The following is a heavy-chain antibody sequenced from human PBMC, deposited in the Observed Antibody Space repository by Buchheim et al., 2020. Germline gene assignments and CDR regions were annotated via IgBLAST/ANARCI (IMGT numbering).Heavy chain of an antibody. V-gene: IGHV3-30*18. CDR2: ISYDGSNK. CDR3: SKERSGGYLNSGVAH. J-gene: IGHJ4*02. Sequence: QVQLVESGGGVVQPGRSLRLSCAASGFTFSSYGMHWVRQAPGKGLEWVAVISYDGSNKYYADSVKGRFTISRDNSKNTLYLQMNSLRAEDTAVYYCSKERSGGYLNSGVAHWGQGTL. D-gene: IGHD1-26*01. CDR1: GFTFSSYG.